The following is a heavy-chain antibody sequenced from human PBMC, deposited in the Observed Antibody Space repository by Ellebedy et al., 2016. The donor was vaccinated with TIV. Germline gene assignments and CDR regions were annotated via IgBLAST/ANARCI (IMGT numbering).Heavy chain of an antibody. CDR3: ARGDKFPTDYGSGSPVY. V-gene: IGHV3-48*04. Sequence: GGSLRLSCVGSGFPFSTHSMHWVRQAPGKGLEWVAYISGSSYSKYYADSVKDRFTVSRDNAKNSLSLQMNSLRVEDTAVYYCARGDKFPTDYGSGSPVYWGHGTLVTVSS. CDR2: ISGSSYSK. D-gene: IGHD3-10*01. J-gene: IGHJ4*01. CDR1: GFPFSTHS.